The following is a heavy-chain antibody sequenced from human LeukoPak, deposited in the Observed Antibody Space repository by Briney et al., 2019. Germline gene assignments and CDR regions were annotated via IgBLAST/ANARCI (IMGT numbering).Heavy chain of an antibody. J-gene: IGHJ6*03. V-gene: IGHV4-39*07. CDR3: ARDRKYYYHMDV. D-gene: IGHD1-14*01. Sequence: SETLSLTCTVSGGSISSGTYYWAWIRQPPWKGLERIGTIYHSGSTYYNPSLKSRVTISVDTSKNQFSLNLTSLTAADTAVYYCARDRKYYYHMDVWGKGTTVTVSS. CDR2: IYHSGST. CDR1: GGSISSGTYY.